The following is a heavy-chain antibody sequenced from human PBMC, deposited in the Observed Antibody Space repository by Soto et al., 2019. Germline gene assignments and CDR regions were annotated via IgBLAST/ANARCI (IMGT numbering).Heavy chain of an antibody. Sequence: QVQLQESGPGLVKPSWTLSLTCAVSGGSISSSNWWSWVRQTPGTGLEWIGEIYHSGSTNYNPSLKRRCTISVDKSKNQSPLKLSSVPAADTAFYYCARAYSSRWYDYVMDGWGQGTTVTVSS. CDR1: GGSISSSNW. D-gene: IGHD6-13*01. V-gene: IGHV4-4*02. CDR2: IYHSGST. CDR3: ARAYSSRWYDYVMDG. J-gene: IGHJ6*02.